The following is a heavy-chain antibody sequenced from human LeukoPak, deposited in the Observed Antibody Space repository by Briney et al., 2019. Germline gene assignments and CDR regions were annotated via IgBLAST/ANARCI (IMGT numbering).Heavy chain of an antibody. CDR3: ARGGDSYFFFDY. Sequence: SVKVSCKASGGTFSSYAISWVRQAPGQGLEWMGGIIPIFGTADYAQKFQGRVTITADESTSTAYMELSSLRSEDTAVYYCARGGDSYFFFDYWGQGTLVTVSS. CDR2: IIPIFGTA. J-gene: IGHJ4*02. V-gene: IGHV1-69*13. D-gene: IGHD5-18*01. CDR1: GGTFSSYA.